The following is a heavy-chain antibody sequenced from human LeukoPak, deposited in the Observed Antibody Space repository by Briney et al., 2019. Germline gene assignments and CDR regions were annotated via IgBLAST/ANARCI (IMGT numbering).Heavy chain of an antibody. Sequence: GSLRLSCAASGFTYSNYAMNWVRLAPGKGLEWVSSITDDGAGTYYADSVRGRFTISRENSKNTVYLQMNSLRAEDTAVYYCAKDGYDSGAYHTSHYWGQGTLVTVSS. V-gene: IGHV3-23*01. J-gene: IGHJ4*02. D-gene: IGHD3-22*01. CDR3: AKDGYDSGAYHTSHY. CDR2: ITDDGAGT. CDR1: GFTYSNYA.